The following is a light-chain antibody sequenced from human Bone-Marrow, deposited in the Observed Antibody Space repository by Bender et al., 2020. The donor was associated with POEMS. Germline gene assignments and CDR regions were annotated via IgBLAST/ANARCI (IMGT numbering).Light chain of an antibody. CDR2: DVS. V-gene: IGLV2-14*03. J-gene: IGLJ2*01. Sequence: QSALTQPASVSESPGQSITISCAGTNSDIGGYNYVSWYQHHPGKAPQLVIYDVSNRPSGVSDRFSGSKSGNTASLSISGLRAEDEATYYCSSYTSSDTVIFGPGTKVTVL. CDR1: NSDIGGYNY. CDR3: SSYTSSDTVI.